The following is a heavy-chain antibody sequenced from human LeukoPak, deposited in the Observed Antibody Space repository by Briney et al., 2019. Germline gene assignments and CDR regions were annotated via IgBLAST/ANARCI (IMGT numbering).Heavy chain of an antibody. J-gene: IGHJ4*02. CDR1: GFTFSNYG. D-gene: IGHD6-19*01. CDR2: MIGSGSST. V-gene: IGHV3-23*01. Sequence: GGSLRLTCAASGFTFSNYGISWVRQAPGNGLEWVSAMIGSGSSTYYADSVKGRFTISRDNARNTLFLQMNSLIVEDTAVYYCAKDETHSSGWAPFDSWGQGTLVIVS. CDR3: AKDETHSSGWAPFDS.